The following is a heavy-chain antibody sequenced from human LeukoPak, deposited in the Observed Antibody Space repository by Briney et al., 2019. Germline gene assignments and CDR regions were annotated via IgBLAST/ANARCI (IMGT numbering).Heavy chain of an antibody. J-gene: IGHJ4*02. CDR1: GFTFTSSA. V-gene: IGHV1-58*02. CDR3: AARTEVNRGYSYGSVDY. CDR2: IVVGSGNT. D-gene: IGHD5-18*01. Sequence: SVKVSCKASGFTFTSSAMQWVRQARGQRLEWIGWIVVGSGNTNYAQKFQERVTITRDMSTSTAYMELSSLRSEDTAVYYCAARTEVNRGYSYGSVDYWGQGTLVTVSS.